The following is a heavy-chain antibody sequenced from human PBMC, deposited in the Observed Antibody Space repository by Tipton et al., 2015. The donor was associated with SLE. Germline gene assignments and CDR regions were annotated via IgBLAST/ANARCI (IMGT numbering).Heavy chain of an antibody. D-gene: IGHD3-3*01. J-gene: IGHJ4*02. V-gene: IGHV3-33*01. CDR1: GFTFSSYG. Sequence: QLVQSGGGVVQPGRSLRLSCAASGFTFSSYGMHWVRQAPGKGLEWVAVIWYDGSNKYYADSVKGRFTISRDNSKNTLYLQMNSLRAEDTAVYYCARWGYDFWSGSLLGDYFDYWGQGTLVTVSS. CDR3: ARWGYDFWSGSLLGDYFDY. CDR2: IWYDGSNK.